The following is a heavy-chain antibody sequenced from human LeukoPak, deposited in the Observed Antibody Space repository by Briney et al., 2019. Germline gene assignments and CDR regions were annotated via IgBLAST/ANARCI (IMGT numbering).Heavy chain of an antibody. V-gene: IGHV3-43D*03. CDR2: ISWDGGTT. D-gene: IGHD1-14*01. Sequence: GGSLRLSCAASGFTFSSYSMNWVRQAPGKGLEWVSFISWDGGTTYYADSARGRFTISRDNSKNSLYLQMDSLRPEDTALYYCARTRTGGLSAWGQGTLVIVSS. J-gene: IGHJ5*02. CDR3: ARTRTGGLSA. CDR1: GFTFSSYS.